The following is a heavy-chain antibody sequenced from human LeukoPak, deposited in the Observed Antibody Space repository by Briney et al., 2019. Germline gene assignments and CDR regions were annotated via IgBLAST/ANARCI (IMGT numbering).Heavy chain of an antibody. CDR2: ISGSDGST. J-gene: IGHJ3*02. V-gene: IGHV3-23*01. D-gene: IGHD6-19*01. Sequence: GGSLRLSSAASGFTFDDYGMHWVRQAPGKGLEWVSLISGSDGSTYYADSVKGRFTISRDNSKNTLYLQMNSLRAEDTAVFYCAKPRGEEWLVGLYDAFDIWGQGTMVTVSS. CDR3: AKPRGEEWLVGLYDAFDI. CDR1: GFTFDDYG.